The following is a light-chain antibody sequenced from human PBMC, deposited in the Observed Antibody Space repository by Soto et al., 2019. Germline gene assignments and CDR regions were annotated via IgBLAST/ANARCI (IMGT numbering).Light chain of an antibody. CDR1: SSDVVCYSF. J-gene: IGLJ1*01. CDR2: DVS. Sequence: QSVLNQPASVSGSPGQWITITCTGNSSDVVCYSFVSWYQQHPGKAPKLMIYDVSNRPSWVSNRFSGSKSGNTASLSISGLQAEDEADYYCSSYTSSSTLFGNGTKVTVL. CDR3: SSYTSSSTL. V-gene: IGLV2-14*01.